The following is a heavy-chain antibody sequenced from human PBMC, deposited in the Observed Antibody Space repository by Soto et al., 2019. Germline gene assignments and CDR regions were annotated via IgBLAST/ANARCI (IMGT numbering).Heavy chain of an antibody. CDR2: IAYDGSSK. Sequence: QVQLVESGGGVVQPGKSLRLSCAASGITCSNYGMHWVRQAPGRGLEWLAVIAYDGSSKYYAESVRGRFTISRDNARNTVFLQMNSLRGEDTAVYYCARRGTAALGTSRNDHFDSWGQGALVTVSS. J-gene: IGHJ4*02. CDR1: GITCSNYG. V-gene: IGHV3-30*03. CDR3: ARRGTAALGTSRNDHFDS. D-gene: IGHD1-1*01.